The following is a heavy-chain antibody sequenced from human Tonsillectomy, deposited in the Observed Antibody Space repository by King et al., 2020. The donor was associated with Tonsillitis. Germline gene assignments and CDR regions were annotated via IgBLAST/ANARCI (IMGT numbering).Heavy chain of an antibody. CDR3: ARENYFDY. CDR2: IKQDGSEK. CDR1: GFTFSNYW. J-gene: IGHJ4*02. Sequence: VQLVESGGGLVQPGGSLRLSCAASGFTFSNYWMGRVRQAPGKGLEWVANIKQDGSEKSYVDSVKGRFTISRDNAKNSLYLQMNSLRAEDTAVYYCARENYFDYWGQGTLVTVSS. V-gene: IGHV3-7*03.